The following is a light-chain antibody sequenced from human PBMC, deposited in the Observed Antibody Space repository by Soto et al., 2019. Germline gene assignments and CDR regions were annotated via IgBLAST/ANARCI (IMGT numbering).Light chain of an antibody. CDR3: QQYGSPPVT. Sequence: EVVLTQSPGTLSLSPGESATLSCRASQSVSSSYLAWYQQKPGQAPRLLIYGASSRATGVPDRFGGSGSGTDFTLTISSLEPEDFAVYYCQQYGSPPVTFGQGTKVEIK. V-gene: IGKV3-20*01. CDR2: GAS. J-gene: IGKJ1*01. CDR1: QSVSSSY.